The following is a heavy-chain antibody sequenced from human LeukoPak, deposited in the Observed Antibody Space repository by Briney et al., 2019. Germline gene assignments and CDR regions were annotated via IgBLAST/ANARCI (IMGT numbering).Heavy chain of an antibody. V-gene: IGHV4-4*07. CDR3: ARDPTTVTTILDS. D-gene: IGHD4-11*01. J-gene: IGHJ4*02. CDR1: GVSISAYY. CDR2: IYPGEGIYATATT. Sequence: SETLSLTCSVAGVSISAYYWSWIRQSAGNRLEWMGRIYPGEGIYATATTSYNPSFTSRVTMSGDTSKNQLSLKLSSVTPADTAVYYCARDPTTVTTILDSSGQGILVTVSS.